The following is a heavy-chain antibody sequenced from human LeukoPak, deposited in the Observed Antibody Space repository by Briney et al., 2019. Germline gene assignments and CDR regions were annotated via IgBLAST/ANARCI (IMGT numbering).Heavy chain of an antibody. D-gene: IGHD3-9*01. J-gene: IGHJ4*01. CDR1: GFTFSSYA. CDR3: AKVGDILTGFYTRFVY. V-gene: IGHV3-23*01. CDR2: ISDSGGST. Sequence: GGFLTLTFAASGFTFSSYAMSWVRQAPGKGLEWVSAISDSGGSTYSTDSVKGRFTISRDNSKNTLFLQMNSLRAEDTAVYYCAKVGDILTGFYTRFVYSGQRTLVAVSS.